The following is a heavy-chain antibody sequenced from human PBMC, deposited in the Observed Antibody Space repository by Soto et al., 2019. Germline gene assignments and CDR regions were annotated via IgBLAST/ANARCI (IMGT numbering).Heavy chain of an antibody. CDR1: GFTFSSHG. CDR3: ASDSGTYYHYGMNV. D-gene: IGHD1-26*01. J-gene: IGHJ6*02. Sequence: QVQLVESGGGVVQPGGSLRLSCTASGFTFSSHGMHWVRQAPGKGLEWVAVIWYDGNTKYNADSVKGRFTISRDNSKNTLYLQMNNLRVEDTAVYYCASDSGTYYHYGMNVWGQGTTVTVSS. CDR2: IWYDGNTK. V-gene: IGHV3-33*01.